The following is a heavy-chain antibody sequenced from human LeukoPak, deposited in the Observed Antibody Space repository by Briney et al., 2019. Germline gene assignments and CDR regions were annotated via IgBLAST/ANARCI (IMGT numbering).Heavy chain of an antibody. D-gene: IGHD4-23*01. CDR2: ISSSSSTI. J-gene: IGHJ4*02. CDR3: ARDDRWAIDY. V-gene: IGHV3-48*02. Sequence: PGGSLRLSCAASGFTFSSYSMNWVRQAPGRGPEWISYISSSSSTIHYADSVKGRFTISRDNAKNSLFLQMNSLRDDDTAVYYCARDDRWAIDYWGQGTLVTVSS. CDR1: GFTFSSYS.